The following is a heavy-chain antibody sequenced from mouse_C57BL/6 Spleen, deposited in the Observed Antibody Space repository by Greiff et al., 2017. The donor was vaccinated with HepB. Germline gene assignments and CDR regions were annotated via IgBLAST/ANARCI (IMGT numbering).Heavy chain of an antibody. Sequence: DVKLVESGGDLVKPGGSLKLSCAASGFTFSSYGMSWVRQTPDKRLEWVATISSGGSYTYYPDSVKGRFTISRDNAKNTLYLQMSSLKSEDTAMYYCASSYYSNFDYWGQGTTLTVSS. D-gene: IGHD2-5*01. CDR2: ISSGGSYT. CDR1: GFTFSSYG. CDR3: ASSYYSNFDY. V-gene: IGHV5-6*02. J-gene: IGHJ2*01.